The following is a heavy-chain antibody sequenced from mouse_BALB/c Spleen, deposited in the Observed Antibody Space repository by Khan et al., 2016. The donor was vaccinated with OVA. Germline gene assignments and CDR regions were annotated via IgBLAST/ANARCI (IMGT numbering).Heavy chain of an antibody. Sequence: EVELVVSGGDLVKPGGSLKLSCAASGFTFSTYGMSWVRQSPDKRLEWVATISSGGSYTYYPDNVNGRFTITRDNAMNNLYLQRSSLKSEDTAMYYCARLAYYYNCEGFAYWGQGTTVTVSS. CDR3: ARLAYYYNCEGFAY. J-gene: IGHJ2*01. CDR2: ISSGGSYT. CDR1: GFTFSTYG. V-gene: IGHV5-6*01. D-gene: IGHD1-1*01.